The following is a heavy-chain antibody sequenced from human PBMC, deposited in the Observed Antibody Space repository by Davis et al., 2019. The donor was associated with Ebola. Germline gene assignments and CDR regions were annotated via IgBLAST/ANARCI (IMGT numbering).Heavy chain of an antibody. J-gene: IGHJ4*02. Sequence: AASVKVSCKASGYTFRSYGISWVRQAPGQGLEWMGWINAGNGNTKYSQKFQGRVTITRDTSASTAYMELSSLRAEDMAVYYCARGRRGIAARPGHFDYWGQGTLVTVSS. D-gene: IGHD6-6*01. CDR3: ARGRRGIAARPGHFDY. CDR2: INAGNGNT. CDR1: GYTFRSYG. V-gene: IGHV1-3*03.